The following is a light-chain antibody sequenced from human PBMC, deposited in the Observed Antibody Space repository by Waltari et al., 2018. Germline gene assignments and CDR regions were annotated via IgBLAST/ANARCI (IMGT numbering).Light chain of an antibody. V-gene: IGKV3-11*01. Sequence: EIVLTQSPATLSLSPGERATLSCRASQSVSSYLAWYQQKPGQAPRHLIYDASNRATGIPARFSGSGSGTDFTLTISSLEPEDFAVYYCQQRSNWPLLTFGGGTKVEIK. J-gene: IGKJ4*01. CDR2: DAS. CDR1: QSVSSY. CDR3: QQRSNWPLLT.